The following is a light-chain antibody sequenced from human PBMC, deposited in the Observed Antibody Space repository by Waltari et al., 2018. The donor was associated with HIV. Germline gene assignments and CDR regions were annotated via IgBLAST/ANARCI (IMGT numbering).Light chain of an antibody. J-gene: IGLJ2*01. CDR2: GNT. CDR3: QSYDTTLGVV. CDR1: SSNFGAGFD. V-gene: IGLV1-40*01. Sequence: QSVLTQPPSVSGAPGQRVSISCTGTSSNFGAGFDVHWYQQLPGSAPHLLIYGNTNRPSGVPARFSGSKSGTSASLAITGLQAEDEADYYCQSYDTTLGVVFGGGTKVTVL.